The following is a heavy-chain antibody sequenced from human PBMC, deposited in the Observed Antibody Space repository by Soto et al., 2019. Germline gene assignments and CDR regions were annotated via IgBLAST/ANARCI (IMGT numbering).Heavy chain of an antibody. Sequence: EVQLVESGGGLVQPGGSLRLSCAASGFTFSSYSMKWVRQAPGKGLEWVSYISSSSSTIYYADSVKGRFTISRDNAKNSLYLQMNSLRAEDTAVYYCAVVPAANGHYGMDVWGQGTPVIVSS. CDR1: GFTFSSYS. CDR3: AVVPAANGHYGMDV. J-gene: IGHJ6*02. CDR2: ISSSSSTI. V-gene: IGHV3-48*01. D-gene: IGHD2-2*01.